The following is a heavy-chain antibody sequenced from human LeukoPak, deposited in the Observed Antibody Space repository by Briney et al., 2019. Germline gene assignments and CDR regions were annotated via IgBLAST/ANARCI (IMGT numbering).Heavy chain of an antibody. J-gene: IGHJ6*02. CDR2: IYPGNSDT. D-gene: IGHD7-27*01. V-gene: IGHV5-78*01. CDR3: AKTGEGLLRYGMDV. Sequence: GESLKISCKTSGYSFTSYWIHWVRQTPGKEPEWMGRIYPGNSDTRYSPSFQGHVTISADSSSSTAYLQWSSLKASDTAMYYCAKTGEGLLRYGMDVWGQGTTVTVSS. CDR1: GYSFTSYW.